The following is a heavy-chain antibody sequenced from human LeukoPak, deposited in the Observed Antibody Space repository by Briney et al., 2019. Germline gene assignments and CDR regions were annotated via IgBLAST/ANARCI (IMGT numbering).Heavy chain of an antibody. D-gene: IGHD6-25*01. V-gene: IGHV1-69*13. Sequence: GASVKVSCKASGGTFSSYAISWVRQAPGQGLEWMGGIIPIFGTANYAQKFRGRVTITADESTSTAYMELSSLRSEDTAVYYCARGQQREPTSHDYWGQGTLVTVSS. CDR1: GGTFSSYA. CDR3: ARGQQREPTSHDY. J-gene: IGHJ4*02. CDR2: IIPIFGTA.